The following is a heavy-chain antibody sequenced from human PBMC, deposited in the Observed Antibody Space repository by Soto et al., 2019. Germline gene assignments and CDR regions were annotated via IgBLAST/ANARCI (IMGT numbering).Heavy chain of an antibody. V-gene: IGHV4-59*01. CDR2: IYYSVST. CDR1: GGSISRYY. Sequence: SESLSLTCTVSGGSISRYYWSWIRQPPRKGLEWIGYIYYSVSTNYKPSLKSRVTISVDTSKNQFSLKLSSVTAADTAVYYWARDGGQVTPYGMDDWGQGTTVTVSS. D-gene: IGHD2-21*02. J-gene: IGHJ6*02. CDR3: ARDGGQVTPYGMDD.